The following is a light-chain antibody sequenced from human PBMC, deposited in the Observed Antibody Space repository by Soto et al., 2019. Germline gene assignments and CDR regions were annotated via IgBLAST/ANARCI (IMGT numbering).Light chain of an antibody. J-gene: IGLJ1*01. Sequence: QSVLTQPASVSGSPGQSIAISCTGTSSYVGAYNSVSWYQQYPGKAPKLMIHDVSNRPSGVSNRFSGSKSGSTASLTISGLQAEDEADYYCSSYTSSSSYVCGSGTKVTVL. CDR2: DVS. CDR1: SSYVGAYNS. CDR3: SSYTSSSSYV. V-gene: IGLV2-14*01.